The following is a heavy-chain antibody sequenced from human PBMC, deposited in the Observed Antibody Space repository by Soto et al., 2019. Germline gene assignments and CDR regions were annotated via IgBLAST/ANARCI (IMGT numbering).Heavy chain of an antibody. V-gene: IGHV3-74*03. J-gene: IGHJ3*01. D-gene: IGHD1-26*01. Sequence: EVQLVESGGGLVQPGAFLRLSCAASGFTFSYYWMHWVRQTPGKGLLWVSHIHNDGSRTTYADSVKGRFTISRDNARNTVYLQMNSLRDDDTAVYYCARGDRGAFDLWGQGTAVTVSS. CDR2: IHNDGSRT. CDR1: GFTFSYYW. CDR3: ARGDRGAFDL.